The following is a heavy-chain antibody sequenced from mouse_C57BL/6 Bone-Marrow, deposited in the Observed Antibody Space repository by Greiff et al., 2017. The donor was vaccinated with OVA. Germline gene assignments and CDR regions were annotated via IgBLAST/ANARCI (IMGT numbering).Heavy chain of an antibody. CDR2: ILPGSGST. CDR3: ARDGGWLPPVDY. J-gene: IGHJ2*01. Sequence: QVQLKESGAELMKPGASVKLSCKATGYTFTGYWIEWVKQRPGHGLEWIGEILPGSGSTNYNEKFKGKATFTADTSSHTAYMQLSSLTTEDSAIYDCARDGGWLPPVDYWGQGTTLTVSS. D-gene: IGHD2-3*01. V-gene: IGHV1-9*01. CDR1: GYTFTGYW.